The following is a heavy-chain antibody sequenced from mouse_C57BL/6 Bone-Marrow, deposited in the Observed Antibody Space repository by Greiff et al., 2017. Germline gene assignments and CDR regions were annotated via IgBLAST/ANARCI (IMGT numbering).Heavy chain of an antibody. D-gene: IGHD2-5*01. CDR3: ARADYSNCLDY. Sequence: EVHLVESGGGLVKPGGSLKLSCAASGFTFSSYAMSWVRQTPEKRLEWVATISDGGSYTYYPDNVKGRFTISRDNAKNNLYLQMSQLKSEDTAMYYCARADYSNCLDYWGQGTTLTVSS. V-gene: IGHV5-4*01. CDR1: GFTFSSYA. J-gene: IGHJ2*01. CDR2: ISDGGSYT.